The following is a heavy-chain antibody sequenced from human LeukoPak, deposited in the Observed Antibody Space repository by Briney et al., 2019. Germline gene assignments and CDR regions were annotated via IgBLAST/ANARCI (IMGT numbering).Heavy chain of an antibody. CDR3: RFGVIGTSVYNWFDP. J-gene: IGHJ5*02. V-gene: IGHV4-30-2*02. CDR2: IYHSGST. CDR1: GGSISSGGYY. Sequence: PSETLSLTCTVSGGSISSGGYYWSWIRQPPGKGLEWIGYIYHSGSTYYNPSLKSRVTISIDESKTQFSLRLNSVTAADTAVYCARFGVIGTSVYNWFDPWGQGTRVTVSS. D-gene: IGHD1-7*01.